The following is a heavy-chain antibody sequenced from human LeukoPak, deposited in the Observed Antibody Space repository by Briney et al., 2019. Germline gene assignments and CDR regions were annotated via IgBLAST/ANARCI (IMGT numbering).Heavy chain of an antibody. Sequence: ASVKVSCKASGYTFTSYGISWVRQAPGQGLEWMGLISAYNGNTNYAQKLQGRATMTTDTSTSTAYMELRSLRSDDTAVYYCARLVWGSYQSGPSKDYWGQGTLVTVSS. CDR2: ISAYNGNT. V-gene: IGHV1-18*01. D-gene: IGHD3-16*02. CDR1: GYTFTSYG. CDR3: ARLVWGSYQSGPSKDY. J-gene: IGHJ4*02.